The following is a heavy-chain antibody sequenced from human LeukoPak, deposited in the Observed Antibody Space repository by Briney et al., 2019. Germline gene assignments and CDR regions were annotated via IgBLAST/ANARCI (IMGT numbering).Heavy chain of an antibody. CDR2: ISSSGSTI. D-gene: IGHD3-10*02. Sequence: GRSLRLSCAASGFTFSSYEMNWVRQAPGKGLEWVSYISSSGSTIYYADSVKGRFTISRDNAKNSLHLQMNSLRAEDTAVYYCAELGITMIGGVWGKETTVTISS. CDR1: GFTFSSYE. V-gene: IGHV3-48*03. J-gene: IGHJ6*04. CDR3: AELGITMIGGV.